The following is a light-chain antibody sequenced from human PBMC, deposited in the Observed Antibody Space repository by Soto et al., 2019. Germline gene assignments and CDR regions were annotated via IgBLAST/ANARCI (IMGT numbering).Light chain of an antibody. Sequence: DMQMTQSPSTLSASVGDRVTITCRASQNITRWLAWYQQRPGKAPKLLMYDASTSESGVPSRFSGSGAVTEFTLTISSLQRDDSATYYGQQYNSFFVQGTKLEIK. CDR1: QNITRW. CDR2: DAS. V-gene: IGKV1-5*01. J-gene: IGKJ2*01. CDR3: QQYNSF.